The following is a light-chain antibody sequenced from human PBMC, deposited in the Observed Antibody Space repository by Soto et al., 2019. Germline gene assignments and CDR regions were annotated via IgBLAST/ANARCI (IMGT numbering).Light chain of an antibody. V-gene: IGKV3-15*01. CDR2: GAS. J-gene: IGKJ1*01. CDR1: QSVSSN. CDR3: QQYNNWPPWT. Sequence: EIVMTQSPATLSVSPGESATLSCRASQSVSSNLAWYQQKPGQAPRLLIYGASTRATGIPARFSGSGSGTEFTLTISSLQSEDLAVYYCQQYNNWPPWTFGQGTKVDNK.